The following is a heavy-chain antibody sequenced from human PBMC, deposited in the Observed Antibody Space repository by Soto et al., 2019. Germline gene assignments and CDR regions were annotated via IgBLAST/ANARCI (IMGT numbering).Heavy chain of an antibody. V-gene: IGHV3-23*01. J-gene: IGHJ4*02. CDR2: ISGSGGST. CDR3: ARGVVVAATPPFDY. Sequence: EVQLLESGGGLVQPGGSLRLSCAASGFTFSSYAMSWVRQAPGKGLEWVSAISGSGGSTYYADSVKGRFTISRDNSKNTVYLQMNRLRAEDTAVDGCARGVVVAATPPFDYGGQGTLVAVSS. CDR1: GFTFSSYA. D-gene: IGHD2-15*01.